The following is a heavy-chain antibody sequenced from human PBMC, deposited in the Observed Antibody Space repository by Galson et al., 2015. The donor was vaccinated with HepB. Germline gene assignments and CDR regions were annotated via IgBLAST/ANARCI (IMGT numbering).Heavy chain of an antibody. J-gene: IGHJ4*02. V-gene: IGHV3-30-3*01. CDR2: ISYDGSNK. CDR1: GFTFSSYA. CDR3: ARVSRIQLWSIGY. Sequence: SLRLSCAASGFTFSSYAMHWVRQAPGKGLEWVAVISYDGSNKYYADSVKGRFTISRDNSKNTLYLQMNSLRAEDTAVYYCARVSRIQLWSIGYWGQGTLVTVSS. D-gene: IGHD5-18*01.